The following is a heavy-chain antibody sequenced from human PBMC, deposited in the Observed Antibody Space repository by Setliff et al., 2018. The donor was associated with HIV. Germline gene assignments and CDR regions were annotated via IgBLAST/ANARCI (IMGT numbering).Heavy chain of an antibody. V-gene: IGHV4-30-4*08. CDR2: INHSGST. J-gene: IGHJ4*02. D-gene: IGHD6-13*01. Sequence: SETLSLTCTVSGGSISSGDYFLSWIRQAPGKGLEWIGEINHSGSTNYNPSLKGRVTISVDTSKNQFSLKLTSLTAADTAVYYCARIDGEAADTNYWGQGTLVTVSS. CDR1: GGSISSGDYF. CDR3: ARIDGEAADTNY.